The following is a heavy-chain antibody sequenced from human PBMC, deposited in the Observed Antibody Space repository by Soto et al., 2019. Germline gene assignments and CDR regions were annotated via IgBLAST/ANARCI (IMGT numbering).Heavy chain of an antibody. D-gene: IGHD6-13*01. J-gene: IGHJ4*02. V-gene: IGHV3-23*01. CDR2: ISGSGGST. Sequence: VGSLRLSCAASGFTFSSYAMSWVRQAPGRGLEWVSAISGSGGSTYYADSVKGRFTISRDNSKNTLYLQMNSLRAEDTAVYYCANSGIAAAGCFDYWGQGTLVTVSS. CDR1: GFTFSSYA. CDR3: ANSGIAAAGCFDY.